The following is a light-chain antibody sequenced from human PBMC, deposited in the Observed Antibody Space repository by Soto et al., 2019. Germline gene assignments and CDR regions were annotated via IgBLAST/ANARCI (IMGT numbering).Light chain of an antibody. CDR3: QQYHNWPLT. V-gene: IGKV3-15*01. CDR2: GAS. J-gene: IGKJ4*01. Sequence: EIVLTQSPGTLSLSPGERATLSCRASQSVSSSYLAWYQQKPGQAPRLLIYGASTRATGIPARFSGSGSGTEFTLTISSLQSEDFAVYYCQQYHNWPLTFGGGTKVDIK. CDR1: QSVSSSY.